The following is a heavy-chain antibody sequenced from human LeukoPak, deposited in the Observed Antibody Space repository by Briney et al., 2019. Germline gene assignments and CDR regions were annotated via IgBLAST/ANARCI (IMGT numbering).Heavy chain of an antibody. V-gene: IGHV1-18*01. J-gene: IGHJ4*02. D-gene: IGHD2-15*01. CDR2: ISAYNGNT. CDR3: ARNTWDCSGGSCYSPLKY. CDR1: GYTFTSYG. Sequence: ASVKVSYKASGYTFTSYGISWVRQAPGQGLEWMGWISAYNGNTNYAQKLQGRVTMTTDTSTSTAHMELRSLRSDDTAVYYCARNTWDCSGGSCYSPLKYWGQGTLVTVSS.